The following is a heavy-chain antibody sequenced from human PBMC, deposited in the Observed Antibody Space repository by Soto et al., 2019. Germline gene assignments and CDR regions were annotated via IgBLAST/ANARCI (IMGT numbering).Heavy chain of an antibody. CDR3: ARDRCSSTSCARGYSSFDL. CDR1: GGTFSSYS. J-gene: IGHJ2*01. V-gene: IGHV1-69*04. Sequence: QVQLVQSGAEVKKPESSVKVSCKASGGTFSSYSISWMRQAPGQGLEWIGRIIPVLGLPNYAQKCQGRLTITADKSTSTAAMELRSLRSADTAVYYCARDRCSSTSCARGYSSFDLWGRGTLVTVSS. CDR2: IIPVLGLP. D-gene: IGHD2-2*01.